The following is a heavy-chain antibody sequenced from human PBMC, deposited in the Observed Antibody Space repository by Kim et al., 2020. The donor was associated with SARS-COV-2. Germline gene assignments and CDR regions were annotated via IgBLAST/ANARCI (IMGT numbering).Heavy chain of an antibody. CDR3: ARDLRVAEAGTFRSVYFQH. D-gene: IGHD6-19*01. CDR2: ISSSGTTI. Sequence: GGSLRLSCAASGFTFNSFEMNWVRQAPGKGLEWISYISSSGTTIHYADSVKGRFTISRDNAKNSLYLQMNSLRGEDTAVYYCARDLRVAEAGTFRSVYFQHWGQGTLVSVSS. J-gene: IGHJ1*01. CDR1: GFTFNSFE. V-gene: IGHV3-48*03.